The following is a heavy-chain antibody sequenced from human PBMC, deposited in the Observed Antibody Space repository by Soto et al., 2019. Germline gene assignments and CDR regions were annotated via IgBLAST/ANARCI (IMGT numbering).Heavy chain of an antibody. V-gene: IGHV4-59*01. D-gene: IGHD6-6*01. CDR3: ARVSGSQYSSSYYYYGMDV. CDR1: GGSISSYY. J-gene: IGHJ6*02. CDR2: IYYSGST. Sequence: SETLSLTCTVSGGSISSYYWSWIRQPPGKGLEWIGYIYYSGSTNYNPSLKSRVTISVDTSKNQFSLKLSSVTAADTAVYYCARVSGSQYSSSYYYYGMDVWGQGTTVTVSS.